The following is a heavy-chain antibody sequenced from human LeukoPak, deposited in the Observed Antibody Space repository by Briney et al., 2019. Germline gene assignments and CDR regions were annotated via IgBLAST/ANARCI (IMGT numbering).Heavy chain of an antibody. V-gene: IGHV1-2*02. D-gene: IGHD3-22*01. J-gene: IGHJ4*02. CDR2: INPNGGGT. Sequence: ASVKVSCKASGYTFTGYYMHWVRQAPGQGLEWMGWINPNGGGTNYAQKFQGRVTMTRDTSISTAYMELSRLRSDDTAVYYCARDPYYYDSSGGFFDYWGQGTLVTVSS. CDR1: GYTFTGYY. CDR3: ARDPYYYDSSGGFFDY.